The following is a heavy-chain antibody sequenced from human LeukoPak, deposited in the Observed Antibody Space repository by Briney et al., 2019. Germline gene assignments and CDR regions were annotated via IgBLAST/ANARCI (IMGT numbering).Heavy chain of an antibody. Sequence: SETLSLTCTVSGGSISSSSYYWGWIRQPPGKGLEWIGSIYYSGSTYYNPSLKSRVTISVDTSKNQFSLKLSSVTAADTAVYYCARGKYSSGWNWPFDYWGQGTLVTVSS. CDR2: IYYSGST. CDR3: ARGKYSSGWNWPFDY. D-gene: IGHD6-19*01. CDR1: GGSISSSSYY. V-gene: IGHV4-39*01. J-gene: IGHJ4*02.